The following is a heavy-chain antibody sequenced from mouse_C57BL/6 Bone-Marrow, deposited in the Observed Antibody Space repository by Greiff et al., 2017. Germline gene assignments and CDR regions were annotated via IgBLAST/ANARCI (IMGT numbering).Heavy chain of an antibody. CDR2: IWSGGST. V-gene: IGHV2-2*01. CDR1: GFSLTSYG. D-gene: IGHD1-1*01. J-gene: IGHJ4*01. CDR3: ARNNGSKGMDY. Sequence: VKLMESGPGLVQPSQSLSITCTVSGFSLTSYGVHWVRQSPGKGLEWLGVIWSGGSTDYNAAFISRLSISKDNSKSHVFFKMNSLQADDTAIYYRARNNGSKGMDYWGQGTSVTVSS.